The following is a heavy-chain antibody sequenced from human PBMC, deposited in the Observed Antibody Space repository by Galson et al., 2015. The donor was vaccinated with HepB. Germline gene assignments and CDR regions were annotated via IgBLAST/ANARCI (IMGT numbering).Heavy chain of an antibody. D-gene: IGHD3-10*01. CDR2: INPISGAT. V-gene: IGHV1-2*04. Sequence: SVKVSCRASGSTFTDYYIHWVRQAPGQGLEWMGWINPISGATNYAQKFQGWVTMTRDTPINTTYMELIRLRSDDTAVYYCARDLVAASSASHYVFDIWGQGTMVTVSS. CDR1: GSTFTDYY. CDR3: ARDLVAASSASHYVFDI. J-gene: IGHJ3*02.